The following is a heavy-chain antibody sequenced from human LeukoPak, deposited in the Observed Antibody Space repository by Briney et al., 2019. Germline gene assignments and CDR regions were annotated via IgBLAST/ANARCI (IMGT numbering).Heavy chain of an antibody. Sequence: GGSLRLSCAASGFDFRDYGMHWVRRTPGKGLEWVAFIRADGSDKYYAGSVKGRFTISRDNAKNSLYLQMNSLRAEDTAVYYCARKNGLDYWGQGTLVTVSS. CDR1: GFDFRDYG. V-gene: IGHV3-30*02. CDR2: IRADGSDK. CDR3: ARKNGLDY. J-gene: IGHJ4*02.